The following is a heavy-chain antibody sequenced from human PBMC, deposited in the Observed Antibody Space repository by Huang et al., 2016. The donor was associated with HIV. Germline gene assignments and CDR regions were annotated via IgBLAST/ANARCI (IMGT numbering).Heavy chain of an antibody. J-gene: IGHJ4*02. V-gene: IGHV3-48*01. CDR2: ISSSDSTI. D-gene: IGHD1-20*01. CDR1: GFTFYTYS. CDR3: ARDLPGGITGVTVGLDY. Sequence: EVQLVESGGGVVQPGGSLRLSCVASGFTFYTYSMNWVRQAPGRGLEWLSYISSSDSTIDYADSVKGRFTISRDNAKNSLYLQMNSLRAEDTAGYYCARDLPGGITGVTVGLDYWGQGTLVSVSS.